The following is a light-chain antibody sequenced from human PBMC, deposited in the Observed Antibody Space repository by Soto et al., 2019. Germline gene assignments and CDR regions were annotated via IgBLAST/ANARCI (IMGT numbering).Light chain of an antibody. V-gene: IGLV2-14*01. CDR3: SSYTRRRTVV. CDR2: DVI. J-gene: IGLJ2*01. Sequence: QSVLTQPASVSGSPGQSITISCTGTSNDVGAYKYVSWYQQHPGKAPRLVIYDVINRPSGVSNRFSGSKSGNTASLTISGLQAEDEADYFCSSYTRRRTVVFGGGTKLTVL. CDR1: SNDVGAYKY.